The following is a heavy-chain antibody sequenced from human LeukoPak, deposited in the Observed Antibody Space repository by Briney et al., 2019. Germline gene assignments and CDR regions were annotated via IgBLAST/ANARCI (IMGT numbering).Heavy chain of an antibody. D-gene: IGHD2-21*01. V-gene: IGHV3-33*01. Sequence: PGGSLRLSCAPSGFIFSSYGMHWVRHAPGKWLELVAVIWSDASNTYYVDSVKARFTISRDNSKNTLYLQMNSLSAEDTAVFFFQTEDGIRDFDTWGQGTLVTVSS. CDR2: IWSDASNT. CDR3: QTEDGIRDFDT. CDR1: GFIFSSYG. J-gene: IGHJ4*02.